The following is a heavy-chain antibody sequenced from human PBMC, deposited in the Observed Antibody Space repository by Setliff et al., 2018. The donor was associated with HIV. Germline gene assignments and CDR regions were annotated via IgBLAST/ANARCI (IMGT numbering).Heavy chain of an antibody. D-gene: IGHD2-2*01. J-gene: IGHJ6*02. V-gene: IGHV1-2*06. Sequence: ASVKVSCKGTGDTFTNYAMHWVRQAPGQRLEWMGRINPNSGGTNYAQKFQGRVTMTRDTSISTAYMELSRLTSDDTAVYYCARPEYQLLYNYYGMDVWGQGTTVTVSS. CDR2: INPNSGGT. CDR1: GDTFTNYA. CDR3: ARPEYQLLYNYYGMDV.